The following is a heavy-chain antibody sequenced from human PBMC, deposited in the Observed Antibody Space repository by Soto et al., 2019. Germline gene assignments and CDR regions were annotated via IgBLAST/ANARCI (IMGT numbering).Heavy chain of an antibody. CDR1: GYIFTHYG. CDR2: ISTHNDNT. CDR3: AREWGHCSGGNCYRAFDIWGLDYYSGMDV. J-gene: IGHJ6*02. Sequence: QVQLVQSGAEVKKPGASVKVSCKASGYIFTHYGITWVRQAPGQGLEWMGWISTHNDNTNYAQNLQDRVSLTTDTSTDTAYMELRSLRSDDTAIYYCAREWGHCSGGNCYRAFDIWGLDYYSGMDVWGQGTAVTVSS. D-gene: IGHD2-15*01. V-gene: IGHV1-18*01.